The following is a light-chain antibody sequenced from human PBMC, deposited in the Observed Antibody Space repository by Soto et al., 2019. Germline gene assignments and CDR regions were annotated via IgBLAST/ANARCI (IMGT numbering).Light chain of an antibody. V-gene: IGKV3-15*01. CDR2: GAS. CDR1: QSVRNN. J-gene: IGKJ1*01. Sequence: EIVMTQSPATLSVSPGERATLSCRASQSVRNNLAWYQQKPGQAPSLLIYGASTRATGIPARFSGSGSGTEFTLTISSLQSDDFATYYCQQYDSYSWTFGQGTKVDIK. CDR3: QQYDSYSWT.